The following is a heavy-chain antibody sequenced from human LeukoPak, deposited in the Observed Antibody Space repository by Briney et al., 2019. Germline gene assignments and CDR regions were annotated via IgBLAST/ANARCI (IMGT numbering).Heavy chain of an antibody. CDR2: INQDGSGK. J-gene: IGHJ4*02. Sequence: GGSLRLSCAASGFTFSSYWMSWVRQAPGKGLEWVANINQDGSGKYYVDSVKGRFTISRDNAKNSLYVQMNSLRAEDTAVYYCARDDDYYDSSGYYYDYFDYWGQGTLVTVSS. CDR3: ARDDDYYDSSGYYYDYFDY. D-gene: IGHD3-22*01. V-gene: IGHV3-7*01. CDR1: GFTFSSYW.